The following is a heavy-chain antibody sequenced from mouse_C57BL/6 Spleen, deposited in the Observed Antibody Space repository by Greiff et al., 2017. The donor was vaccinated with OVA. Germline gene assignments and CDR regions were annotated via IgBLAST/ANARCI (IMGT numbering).Heavy chain of an antibody. CDR2: IYPRSGNT. J-gene: IGHJ2*01. D-gene: IGHD1-1*01. CDR3: ARGDYGSSYPFDY. CDR1: GYTFTSYG. Sequence: QVHVKQSGAELARPGASVKLSCKASGYTFTSYGISWVKQRTGQGLEWIGEIYPRSGNTYYNEKFKGKATLTADKSSSTAYMELRSLTSEDSAVYFCARGDYGSSYPFDYWGQGTTLTVSS. V-gene: IGHV1-81*01.